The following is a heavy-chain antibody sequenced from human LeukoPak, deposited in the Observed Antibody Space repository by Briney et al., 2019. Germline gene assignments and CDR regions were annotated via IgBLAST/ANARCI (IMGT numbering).Heavy chain of an antibody. Sequence: PSETLSLTCTVSGGSISSYYWSWIRQLPGKGLEWIGYIYYSGSTNYNPSLESRVTISVDTSKNQFSLKLSSVTAADTAVYYCARDQLTGDRGENDAFDIWGQGTMVTVSS. J-gene: IGHJ3*02. V-gene: IGHV4-59*01. CDR3: ARDQLTGDRGENDAFDI. CDR2: IYYSGST. D-gene: IGHD7-27*01. CDR1: GGSISSYY.